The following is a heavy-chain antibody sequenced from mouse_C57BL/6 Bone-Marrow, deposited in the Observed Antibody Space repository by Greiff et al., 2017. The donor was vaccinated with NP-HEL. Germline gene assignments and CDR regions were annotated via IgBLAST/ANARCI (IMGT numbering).Heavy chain of an antibody. CDR1: GYAFTNYL. J-gene: IGHJ3*01. Sequence: VQLQQSGAELVRPGTSVKVSCKASGYAFTNYLIEWVKQRPGQGLEWIGVINPGSGCTNYNEKFKGKATLTADKSSSTAYMQLSSLTSEDSAVYFCARIDYDYDDWFAYWGQGTLVTVSA. D-gene: IGHD2-4*01. CDR2: INPGSGCT. CDR3: ARIDYDYDDWFAY. V-gene: IGHV1-54*01.